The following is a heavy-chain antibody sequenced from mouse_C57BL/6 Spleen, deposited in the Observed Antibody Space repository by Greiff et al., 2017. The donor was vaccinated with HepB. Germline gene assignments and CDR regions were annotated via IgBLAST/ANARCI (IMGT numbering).Heavy chain of an antibody. Sequence: VQLQQSGAELVRPGASVTLSCKASGYTFTDYEMHWVKQTPVHGLEWIGAIDPETGGTAYNQKFKGKAILTADKSSSTAYMELRSLTSEDSAVDYCTRWRGHYWGQGTTLTVSS. V-gene: IGHV1-15*01. J-gene: IGHJ2*01. CDR3: TRWRGHY. CDR2: IDPETGGT. CDR1: GYTFTDYE.